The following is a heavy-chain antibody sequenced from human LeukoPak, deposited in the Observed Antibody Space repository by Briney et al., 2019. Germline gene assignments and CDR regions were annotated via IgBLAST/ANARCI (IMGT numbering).Heavy chain of an antibody. CDR3: AKVRSGRSYCGGDCYFDY. Sequence: AGGSLRLSCAASGFTFSSYSMNWVRQAPGKGLEWVSSISSSSSYIYYADSVKGRFTISRDNSKNTLYLQMNSLRAEDTAVYYCAKVRSGRSYCGGDCYFDYWGQGTLVTVSS. D-gene: IGHD2-21*02. CDR1: GFTFSSYS. J-gene: IGHJ4*02. CDR2: ISSSSSYI. V-gene: IGHV3-21*04.